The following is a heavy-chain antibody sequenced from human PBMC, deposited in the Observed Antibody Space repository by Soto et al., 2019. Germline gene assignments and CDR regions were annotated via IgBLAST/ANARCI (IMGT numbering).Heavy chain of an antibody. J-gene: IGHJ4*02. CDR1: GGTFSSYA. CDR2: IIPIFGTA. D-gene: IGHD6-13*01. V-gene: IGHV1-69*13. CDR3: ARGELVMEQQLQFKFDY. Sequence: GASVKGSCKASGGTFSSYAISLVRQAPGQGLEWMGGIIPIFGTANYAQKFQGRVTITADESTSTAYMELSSLRSEDTAVYYCARGELVMEQQLQFKFDYWGQGTLVTVSS.